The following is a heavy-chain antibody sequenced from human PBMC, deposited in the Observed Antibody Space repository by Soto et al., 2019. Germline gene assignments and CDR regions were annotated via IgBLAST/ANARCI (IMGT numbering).Heavy chain of an antibody. J-gene: IGHJ5*02. CDR2: IYVTGAV. CDR1: GAALNSGNYY. D-gene: IGHD1-1*01. CDR3: AKLRIATTNYRGSDP. Sequence: LSLTCSVSGAALNSGNYYWSWIRQAPGKGLEWIGHIYVTGAVDYNPSLRDRITISKATSERQFFLHLRLVPAADTAAYYCAKLRIATTNYRGSDPWAHAPWSPSPQ. V-gene: IGHV4-31*03.